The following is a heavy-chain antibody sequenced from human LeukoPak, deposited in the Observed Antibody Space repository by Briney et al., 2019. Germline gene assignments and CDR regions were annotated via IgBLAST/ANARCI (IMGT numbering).Heavy chain of an antibody. Sequence: SETLSLTCTVSGGSISSYYWSWLRQPPGKGLEWIGYISGGTKYNPSLKSRVTISVDTSKNQFSLKLSSVTAADTAVYFCARGLSGYYYYGMDVWGLGTTVTVSS. J-gene: IGHJ6*02. D-gene: IGHD3-10*01. V-gene: IGHV4-59*01. CDR3: ARGLSGYYYYGMDV. CDR1: GGSISSYY. CDR2: ISGGT.